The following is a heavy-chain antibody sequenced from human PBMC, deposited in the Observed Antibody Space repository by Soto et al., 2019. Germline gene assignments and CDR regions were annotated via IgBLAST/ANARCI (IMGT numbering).Heavy chain of an antibody. D-gene: IGHD6-13*01. V-gene: IGHV4-34*01. Sequence: PSETLSLTCAVYGGSFSGYYWSWIRQPPGKGLEWIGEINHSGSTNYNPSLKSRVTISVDTSKNQFSLKLSSVTAADTAVYYCASGYSSSWDYYYGMDVWGQGTTVTVSS. CDR2: INHSGST. CDR3: ASGYSSSWDYYYGMDV. J-gene: IGHJ6*02. CDR1: GGSFSGYY.